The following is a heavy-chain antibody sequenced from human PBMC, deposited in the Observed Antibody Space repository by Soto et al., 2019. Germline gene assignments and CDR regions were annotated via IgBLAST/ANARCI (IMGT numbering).Heavy chain of an antibody. J-gene: IGHJ4*02. CDR2: IYYSGST. V-gene: IGHV4-59*08. Sequence: QVQLQESGPGLVKPSETLSLTCTVSGGSISSYYWSWIRQPPGKGLEWIGYIYYSGSTNYNPSLKRRVTIAVDTSKNQFSLKLSSVTAADTAVYYCARSKPGRDLDYWGQGTLVTVSS. D-gene: IGHD1-26*01. CDR3: ARSKPGRDLDY. CDR1: GGSISSYY.